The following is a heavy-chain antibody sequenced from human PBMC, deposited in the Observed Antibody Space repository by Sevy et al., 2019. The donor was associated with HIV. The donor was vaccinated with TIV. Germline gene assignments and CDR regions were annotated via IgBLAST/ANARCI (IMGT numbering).Heavy chain of an antibody. Sequence: ASVKVSCKASGGAFSSYAISWVRQAPGQGLEWMGGIIPIFGTANYAQKFQGRVTITADESTSTAYMELSSLRSEDTAVYYCARAGSSGWYLFDYWGQGTLVTVSS. D-gene: IGHD6-19*01. CDR2: IIPIFGTA. CDR1: GGAFSSYA. V-gene: IGHV1-69*13. J-gene: IGHJ4*02. CDR3: ARAGSSGWYLFDY.